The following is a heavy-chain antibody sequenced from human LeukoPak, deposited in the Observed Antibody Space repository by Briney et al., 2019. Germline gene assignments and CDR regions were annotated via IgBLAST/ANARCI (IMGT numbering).Heavy chain of an antibody. D-gene: IGHD2-15*01. V-gene: IGHV3-53*01. CDR2: IYSGGST. Sequence: GGSLRPSCAASGFTVSSNYMSWVRQAPGKGLEWVSVIYSGGSTYYADSVKGRFTISRDNSKNTLYLQMNSLRVEDTAVYYCAREIYCSASSCTGGVFDIWGQGTMVTVSS. J-gene: IGHJ3*02. CDR1: GFTVSSNY. CDR3: AREIYCSASSCTGGVFDI.